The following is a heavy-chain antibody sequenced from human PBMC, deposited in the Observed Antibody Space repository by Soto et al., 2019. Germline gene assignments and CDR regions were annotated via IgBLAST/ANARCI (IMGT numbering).Heavy chain of an antibody. J-gene: IGHJ6*03. Sequence: SETLSLICTVSGDSVRNQYWSWIRRPPGRGLEWIGYIYRSGSTKYNPSLKSRLTISVDTSKNQVSLKLSSVTAADTAVYYCARTLDYGHMDVWGKGTTVTVSS. CDR3: ARTLDYGHMDV. D-gene: IGHD3-16*01. CDR1: GDSVRNQY. V-gene: IGHV4-4*09. CDR2: IYRSGST.